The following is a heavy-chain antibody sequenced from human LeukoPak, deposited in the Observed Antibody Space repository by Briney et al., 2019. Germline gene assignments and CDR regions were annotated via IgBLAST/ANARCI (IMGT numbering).Heavy chain of an antibody. Sequence: GGSLRLSCAASGFTLSSNGMHWVRQDPGKGLEWVAVISYDGSNKYYADSVKGRFTISRDNSKNTLYLQMNSLRAEDTAVYYCAKDNYWGQGTLVTVSS. CDR2: ISYDGSNK. CDR1: GFTLSSNG. J-gene: IGHJ4*02. CDR3: AKDNY. V-gene: IGHV3-30*18.